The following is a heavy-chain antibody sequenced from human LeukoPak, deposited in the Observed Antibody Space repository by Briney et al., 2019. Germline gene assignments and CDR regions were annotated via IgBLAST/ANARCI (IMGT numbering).Heavy chain of an antibody. V-gene: IGHV3-74*01. J-gene: IGHJ4*02. D-gene: IGHD6-19*01. CDR1: GFTFSSYW. CDR2: INSDGSRT. CDR3: ARLSNGAFFDY. Sequence: GGPLRLSCAASGFTFSSYWMHWVRQAPGKGLVWVSRINSDGSRTTYADSVKGRFTISRDNAKNTLYLQMNSLRAEDTAVYYCARLSNGAFFDYWGQGTLVTVSS.